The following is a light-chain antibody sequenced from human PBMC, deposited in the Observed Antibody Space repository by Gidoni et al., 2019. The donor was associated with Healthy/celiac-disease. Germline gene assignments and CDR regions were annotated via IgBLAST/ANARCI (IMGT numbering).Light chain of an antibody. CDR1: SPNIGAGYA. J-gene: IGLJ3*02. Sequence: QSVLTQPPSVSAAPGQRVTISCTGSSPNIGAGYAVHWYQQLPGTAPKLLIYGNSNRPSGVPDRFSGSKSGTSASLAITGLQAEDEADYYCQSYDSSLSAWVFGGGTKLTVL. CDR3: QSYDSSLSAWV. V-gene: IGLV1-40*01. CDR2: GNS.